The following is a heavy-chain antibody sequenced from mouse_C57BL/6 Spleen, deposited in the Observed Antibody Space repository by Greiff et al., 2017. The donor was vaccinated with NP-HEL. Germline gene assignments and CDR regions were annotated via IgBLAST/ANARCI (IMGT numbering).Heavy chain of an antibody. D-gene: IGHD3-1*01. Sequence: EVQLQQSGAELVRPGASVKLSCTASGFNIKDDYMHWVKQRPEQGLEWIGWIDPENGDTEYASKFQGKATISADTSSNTAYLQLSSLTSEDTAVYYCTTSGGVGSWFAYWGQGTLVTVSA. CDR2: IDPENGDT. CDR3: TTSGGVGSWFAY. J-gene: IGHJ3*01. CDR1: GFNIKDDY. V-gene: IGHV14-4*01.